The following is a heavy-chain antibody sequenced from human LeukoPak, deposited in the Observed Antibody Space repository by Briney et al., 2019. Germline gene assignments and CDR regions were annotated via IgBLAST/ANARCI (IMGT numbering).Heavy chain of an antibody. CDR3: ARDAVTGYSSGWYKPFPFDY. D-gene: IGHD6-19*01. J-gene: IGHJ4*02. CDR2: ISYDGSNK. Sequence: GESLRLSCAASGFTFSSYGMHWVRQAPGKGLEWVAVISYDGSNKYYADSVKGRFTISRDNSKNTLYLQMNSLRVDDTAVYYCARDAVTGYSSGWYKPFPFDYWGQGSLVTVSS. CDR1: GFTFSSYG. V-gene: IGHV3-30*03.